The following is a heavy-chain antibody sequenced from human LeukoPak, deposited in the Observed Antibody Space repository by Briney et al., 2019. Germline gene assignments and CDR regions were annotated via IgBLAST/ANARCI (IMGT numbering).Heavy chain of an antibody. CDR3: ARDRALGQQLRPFDY. Sequence: GGSLRLSCAASGFTFSSYAMSWARQAPGKGLEWVSVISGSGPTTYYADSVKGRFTISRDNSKNTLFLLMNGLRAEDTAVYYCARDRALGQQLRPFDYWGQGTLVTVSS. CDR1: GFTFSSYA. V-gene: IGHV3-23*01. D-gene: IGHD6-13*01. J-gene: IGHJ4*02. CDR2: ISGSGPTT.